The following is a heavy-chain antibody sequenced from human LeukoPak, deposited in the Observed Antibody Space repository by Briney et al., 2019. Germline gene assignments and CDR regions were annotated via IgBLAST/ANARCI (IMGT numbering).Heavy chain of an antibody. J-gene: IGHJ4*02. CDR3: ARDHVVPGLVFDH. Sequence: PGGSLRLSCASSGSTFSDHHMSWIRQAPGKGLEWVSKIGLGGSTIEYAESVKGRFTISRDDAKKSLYLQMSGLRAEDMAVYYCARDHVVPGLVFDHWGQGTRVSVSS. D-gene: IGHD3-10*01. CDR1: GSTFSDHH. CDR2: IGLGGSTI. V-gene: IGHV3-11*04.